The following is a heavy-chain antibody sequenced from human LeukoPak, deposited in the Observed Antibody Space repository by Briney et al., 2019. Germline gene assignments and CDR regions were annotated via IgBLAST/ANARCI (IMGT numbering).Heavy chain of an antibody. CDR3: ARWIGYCSSTSCFYYFDY. V-gene: IGHV4-61*02. J-gene: IGHJ4*02. D-gene: IGHD2-2*03. CDR2: IYTSGST. Sequence: SETLSLTCTVSGGSISSGSYYWSWIRQPAGKGLEWIGRIYTSGSTNYNPSLKSRVTISVDTSKNQFSLKLSSVTAADTAVYYCARWIGYCSSTSCFYYFDYWGQETLVTVSS. CDR1: GGSISSGSYY.